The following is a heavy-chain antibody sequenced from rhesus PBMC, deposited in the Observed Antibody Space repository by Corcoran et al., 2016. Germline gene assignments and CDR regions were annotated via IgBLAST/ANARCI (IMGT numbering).Heavy chain of an antibody. J-gene: IGHJ4*01. CDR2: ISGSGGNT. D-gene: IGHD5-42*01. V-gene: IGHV4-173*01. Sequence: QLQLQESGPGLVKPSETLSLTCAVSGGSFRSASWRWIPHPPGKGLEGIGRISGSGGNTDYNPSLKSRVTISIATSKNQFSLRLRSVTAADTAVYYCARTTELGIPFDYWGQGVQVTVSS. CDR3: ARTTELGIPFDY. CDR1: GGSFRSAS.